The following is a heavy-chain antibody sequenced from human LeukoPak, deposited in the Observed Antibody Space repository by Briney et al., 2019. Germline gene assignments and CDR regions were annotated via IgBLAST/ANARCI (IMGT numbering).Heavy chain of an antibody. J-gene: IGHJ3*02. V-gene: IGHV1-69*04. D-gene: IGHD1-26*01. Sequence: ASVKVSCKASGGTFSSYAISWVRQAPGQGLEWMGRIIPILGIANYAQKFQGRVTITADKSTSTAYMELSSLRSEDTAVYYCARGVEPSGSYWSFDAFDIWGQGTMVTVSS. CDR2: IIPILGIA. CDR3: ARGVEPSGSYWSFDAFDI. CDR1: GGTFSSYA.